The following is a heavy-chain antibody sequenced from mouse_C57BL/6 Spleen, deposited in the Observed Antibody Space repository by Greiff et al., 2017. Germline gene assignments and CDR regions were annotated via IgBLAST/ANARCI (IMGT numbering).Heavy chain of an antibody. D-gene: IGHD2-14*01. J-gene: IGHJ4*01. CDR1: GYTFTDYY. CDR3: ARGGVRHGEKYYAMGD. CDR2: IFPGSGST. V-gene: IGHV1-75*01. Sequence: QVQLQQSGPELVKPGASVKISCKASGYTFTDYYINWVKQRPGQGLEWIGWIFPGSGSTYYNEKFKGKATLTVDKSSSTAYMLLSSLTSEDSAVYFGARGGVRHGEKYYAMGDWGQGASVTVSS.